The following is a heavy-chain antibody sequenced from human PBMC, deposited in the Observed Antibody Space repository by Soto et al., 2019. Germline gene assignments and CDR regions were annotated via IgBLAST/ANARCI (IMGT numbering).Heavy chain of an antibody. CDR1: GYSFNTNW. Sequence: PGESLKISCKGSGYSFNTNWIGWVRQMPGKGLEWMGIIYPSDSDTRYSPSFQGQVAISADKSVSSAYLQWDSLKASDTAIYYCVRASVAGFTPDYFDYWGQGTLVTVSS. D-gene: IGHD2-15*01. J-gene: IGHJ4*02. CDR3: VRASVAGFTPDYFDY. V-gene: IGHV5-51*01. CDR2: IYPSDSDT.